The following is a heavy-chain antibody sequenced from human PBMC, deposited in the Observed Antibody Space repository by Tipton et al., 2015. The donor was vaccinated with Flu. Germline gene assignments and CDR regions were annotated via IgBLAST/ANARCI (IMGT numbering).Heavy chain of an antibody. Sequence: LRLSCTVSGDSMRRDYFWGWIRQAPGKGLEWIGNIHYSGSPHYNPSLKSRVTISVDTSKNQFSLRLNPVTAADTAVYYCARRDFSNYVSEPKNWFD. CDR3: ARRDFSNYVSEPKNWFD. CDR2: IHYSGSP. J-gene: IGHJ5*02. D-gene: IGHD3-16*01. V-gene: IGHV4-38-2*02. CDR1: GDSMRRDYF.